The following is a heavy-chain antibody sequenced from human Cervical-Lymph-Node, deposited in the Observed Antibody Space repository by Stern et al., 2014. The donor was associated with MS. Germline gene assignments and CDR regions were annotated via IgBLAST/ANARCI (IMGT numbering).Heavy chain of an antibody. D-gene: IGHD5-18*01. CDR2: ISASGDHI. Sequence: EVQLVQSGGGWVQPGGSLRLSCAASGFTLRTTIMQWVRQAPGKGLECVSYISASGDHIQYADSVKGRFTSSTDNAKNSLYLQMNSLRAEDTAVYYCASGYTMGVWGQGTTVTVSS. CDR3: ASGYTMGV. V-gene: IGHV3-48*01. CDR1: GFTLRTTI. J-gene: IGHJ6*02.